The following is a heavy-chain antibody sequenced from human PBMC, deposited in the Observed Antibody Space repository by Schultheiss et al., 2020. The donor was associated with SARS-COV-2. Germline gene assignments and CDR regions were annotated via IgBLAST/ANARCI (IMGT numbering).Heavy chain of an antibody. CDR2: IYYSGST. D-gene: IGHD6-25*01. V-gene: IGHV4-59*01. CDR1: GGSFSGYY. CDR3: ARVLRAATDYYYYYMDV. J-gene: IGHJ6*03. Sequence: SETLSLTCAVYGGSFSGYYWSWIRQPPGKGLEWIGYIYYSGSTNNNPSLKSRVTISVDTSKNQFSLKLSSVTAADTAVYYCARVLRAATDYYYYYMDVWGKGTTVTVSS.